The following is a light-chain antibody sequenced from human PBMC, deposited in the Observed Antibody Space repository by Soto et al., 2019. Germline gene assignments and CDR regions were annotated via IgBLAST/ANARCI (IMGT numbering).Light chain of an antibody. V-gene: IGLV1-40*01. Sequence: QSVLTQPPSVSGAPGQRVTISCTRSSANIGAAYNVDWYQQLPGTAPKLLIYGNNNRPSGVPARFSGSKSGTPASLALAGLQAEDEGDYYCQSYDSSLSGYVFGTGTKVTVL. CDR1: SANIGAAYN. CDR2: GNN. CDR3: QSYDSSLSGYV. J-gene: IGLJ1*01.